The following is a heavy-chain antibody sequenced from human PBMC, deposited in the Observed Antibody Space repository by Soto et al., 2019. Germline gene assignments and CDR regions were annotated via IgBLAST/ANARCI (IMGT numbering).Heavy chain of an antibody. Sequence: SETLSLTCTVSGVSTSSGDFYWSWIRQPPGKGLEWIGYIFHTGSSQYHPSLRGRVAFSMDTSKNQFSLELRSVTAAGTAMYYCARDVLDTTVDYSFDYWGQGRMVTVSS. D-gene: IGHD4-17*01. CDR1: GVSTSSGDFY. V-gene: IGHV4-30-4*01. CDR3: ARDVLDTTVDYSFDY. J-gene: IGHJ4*02. CDR2: IFHTGSS.